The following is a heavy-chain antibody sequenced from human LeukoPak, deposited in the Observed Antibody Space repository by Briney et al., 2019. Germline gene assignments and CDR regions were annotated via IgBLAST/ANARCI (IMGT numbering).Heavy chain of an antibody. CDR3: ARCDAGGLSFDY. Sequence: SETLSLTCTVSGGSISSGSYYWSWIRQPAGKGLEWIGRIYTSGSTNYNPSLKSRVTISVDTSKNQFSLKLSSVTAADTAVYYCARCDAGGLSFDYWGQGTLVTVSS. D-gene: IGHD2-21*02. J-gene: IGHJ4*02. V-gene: IGHV4-61*02. CDR2: IYTSGST. CDR1: GGSISSGSYY.